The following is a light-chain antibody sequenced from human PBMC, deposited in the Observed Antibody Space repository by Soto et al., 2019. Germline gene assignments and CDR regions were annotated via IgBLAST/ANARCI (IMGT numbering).Light chain of an antibody. CDR1: RTVNNY. CDR2: DAF. Sequence: EIVLTQSPATLSLSPGESATLSCRASRTVNNYLAWYQQKPGQAPRLLIYDAFIRAAGIPARFSGRGSGTDFTLTISNLEPEDFAVYFCQQRSDWPPITFGQGTRVELK. V-gene: IGKV3-11*01. J-gene: IGKJ5*01. CDR3: QQRSDWPPIT.